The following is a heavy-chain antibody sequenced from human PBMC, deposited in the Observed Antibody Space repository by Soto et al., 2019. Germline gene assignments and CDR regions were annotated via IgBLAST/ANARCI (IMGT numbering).Heavy chain of an antibody. CDR2: IYWDDDK. Sequence: QITLKESGPTLVKPTQTLTLTCTFSGFSLSTSGVGVGWIRQPPGKALEWLALIYWDDDKRYSPSLKSTITITKSTSKNQVVLTMANMDPVDTATYFCAHRSFPRGLDSWGQGTLVTVSS. D-gene: IGHD3-10*01. V-gene: IGHV2-5*02. J-gene: IGHJ4*02. CDR1: GFSLSTSGVG. CDR3: AHRSFPRGLDS.